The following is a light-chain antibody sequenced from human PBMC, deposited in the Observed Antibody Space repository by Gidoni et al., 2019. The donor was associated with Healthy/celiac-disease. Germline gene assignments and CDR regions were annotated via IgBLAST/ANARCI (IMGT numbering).Light chain of an antibody. J-gene: IGKJ3*01. V-gene: IGKV1-33*01. CDR1: QYISNY. CDR3: QQYDNLPFT. CDR2: DAS. Sequence: DIQMTQSPSSLSASVGDRVTITCQASQYISNYLPWYQQKPGKAPKLLIYDASNLETGVPSRFSGSGSGTDFTFTISSLQPEDIATYYCQQYDNLPFTFGPGTKVEIK.